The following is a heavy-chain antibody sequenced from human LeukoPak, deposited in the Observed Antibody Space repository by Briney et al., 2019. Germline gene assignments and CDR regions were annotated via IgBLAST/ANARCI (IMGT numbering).Heavy chain of an antibody. D-gene: IGHD4-17*01. CDR3: ARPDYGDHRFDS. CDR1: GFTFSSYW. J-gene: IGHJ4*02. V-gene: IGHV3-74*01. CDR2: INSDGSSI. Sequence: GGSLRLSCAASGFTFSSYWMPWVRQAPGKGLVWVSRINSDGSSIRYADSVKGRFTISRDNAKNTLYLQMNSLRAEDTAVYYCARPDYGDHRFDSWGQGTLVTVSS.